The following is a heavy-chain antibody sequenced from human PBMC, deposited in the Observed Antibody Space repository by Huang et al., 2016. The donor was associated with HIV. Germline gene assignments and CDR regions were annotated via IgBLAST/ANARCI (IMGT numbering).Heavy chain of an antibody. CDR1: GGTFSSYV. J-gene: IGHJ4*02. V-gene: IGHV1-69*01. CDR2: ISPIFGTA. D-gene: IGHD3-22*01. Sequence: QVQLVQSGAEVKKPGSSVKVSCKASGGTFSSYVISWVRQAPGQGLEWMGGISPIFGTANYAQKFQGRVTITADESTSTAYMELSSLRSEDTAVYYCARVESRRYYDSSGYYYWGQGTLVTVSS. CDR3: ARVESRRYYDSSGYYY.